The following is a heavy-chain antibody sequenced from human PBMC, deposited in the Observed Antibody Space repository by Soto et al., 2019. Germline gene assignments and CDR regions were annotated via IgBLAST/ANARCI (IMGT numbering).Heavy chain of an antibody. CDR1: GGSISSGDYY. V-gene: IGHV4-30-4*01. CDR3: ARGVTMVRGVIIPWFDP. CDR2: ISYSGST. J-gene: IGHJ5*02. D-gene: IGHD3-10*01. Sequence: SETLSLTCTVSGGSISSGDYYWSWIRQPPGKGLEWIGYISYSGSTYYNPSLKSRVTISVDTSKNQFSLKLSSVTAADTAVYHCARGVTMVRGVIIPWFDPWGQGTLVTVS.